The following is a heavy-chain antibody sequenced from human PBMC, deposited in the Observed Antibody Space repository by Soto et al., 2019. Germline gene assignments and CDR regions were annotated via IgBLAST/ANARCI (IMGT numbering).Heavy chain of an antibody. Sequence: QVQLQESGPGLVKSSETLSLTCSVSGDSSSTYYWGWIRQPPGKGLGWIGYINYSGRSNQNPSLKSRHSRSVDASKNQVSLKLTSVTAADTAVYYCARSYCADSVSCNWFDPWGQGTLVVVSS. D-gene: IGHD2-8*02. CDR2: INYSGRS. V-gene: IGHV4-59*01. J-gene: IGHJ5*02. CDR1: GDSSSTYY. CDR3: ARSYCADSVSCNWFDP.